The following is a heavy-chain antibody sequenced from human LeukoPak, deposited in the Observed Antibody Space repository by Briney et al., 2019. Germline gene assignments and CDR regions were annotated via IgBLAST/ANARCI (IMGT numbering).Heavy chain of an antibody. Sequence: TSETLSLTCTVSGGSISSYYWSWIRQPPGKGLEWIGYIYYSGSTNYNPSLKSRVTISVDTSKNQFSLKLSSVTAADTAVYYCARGVGLWSSSWYDYWGQGTLVTVSS. V-gene: IGHV4-59*01. D-gene: IGHD6-13*01. CDR2: IYYSGST. CDR1: GGSISSYY. J-gene: IGHJ4*02. CDR3: ARGVGLWSSSWYDY.